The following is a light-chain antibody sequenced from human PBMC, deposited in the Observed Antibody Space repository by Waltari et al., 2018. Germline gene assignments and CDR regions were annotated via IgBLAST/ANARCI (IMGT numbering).Light chain of an antibody. CDR2: GAS. Sequence: QSVLTQPPSVSGAPGQRVSISCTGSGSNLGAGYDANWYQQHPGTAPKLLIYGASTRPPGVPDRFFGSQSGNSASLAITALQAEDEADYYCRSYGSSHSVVFGGGTKLTVL. CDR1: GSNLGAGYD. V-gene: IGLV1-40*01. CDR3: RSYGSSHSVV. J-gene: IGLJ2*01.